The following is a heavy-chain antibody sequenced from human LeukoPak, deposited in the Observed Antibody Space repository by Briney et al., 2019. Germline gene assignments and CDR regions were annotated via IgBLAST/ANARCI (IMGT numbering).Heavy chain of an antibody. CDR3: ARQSGGPAAIRLDY. Sequence: SETLSLTCTVSGVSISSSSYYWGWIRQPPGKGLEWIGSIYYSGSTYYNPSLKSRVTISVDTSKNQFSLKLSSVTAADTAVYYCARQSGGPAAIRLDYWGQGTLVTVSS. V-gene: IGHV4-39*01. CDR1: GVSISSSSYY. D-gene: IGHD2-2*02. J-gene: IGHJ4*02. CDR2: IYYSGST.